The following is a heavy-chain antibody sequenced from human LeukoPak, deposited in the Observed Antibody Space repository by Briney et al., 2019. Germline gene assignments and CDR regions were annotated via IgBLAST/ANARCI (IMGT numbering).Heavy chain of an antibody. CDR1: GDSVSSNSAA. CDR2: TYYRSKWYN. J-gene: IGHJ6*03. V-gene: IGHV6-1*01. D-gene: IGHD3-22*01. CDR3: AREDREYYYYYMDV. Sequence: SQTLSLTCAISGDSVSSNSAAWNWIRQSPSRGLEWLGRTYYRSKWYNDDAVSVKSRITINPDTSKKQLSLQLNSVTPEDTAVYYCAREDREYYYYYMDVWGKGTTVTVSS.